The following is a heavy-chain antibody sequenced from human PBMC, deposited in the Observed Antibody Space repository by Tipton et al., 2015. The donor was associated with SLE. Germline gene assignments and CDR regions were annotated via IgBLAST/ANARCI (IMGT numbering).Heavy chain of an antibody. J-gene: IGHJ4*02. CDR1: VYSISSSHW. CDR2: IYYGGTI. Sequence: TLSLTCNVSVYSISSSHWWGWIRQPPGKGLEWIGHIYYGGTIYYNPSLKSRVTMSVDTSKTQFSLKLGSLTAADTAVYYCATQGYYDSSFDYWGQGTLVTVSS. D-gene: IGHD3-16*01. CDR3: ATQGYYDSSFDY. V-gene: IGHV4-28*02.